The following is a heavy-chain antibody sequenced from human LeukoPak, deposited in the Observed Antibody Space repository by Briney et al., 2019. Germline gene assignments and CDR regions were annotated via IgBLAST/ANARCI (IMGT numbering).Heavy chain of an antibody. CDR3: ARILHPVFAYFDY. Sequence: GGSLRLSCAAAGLTFSTNSMNWVRQAPGKGLEWVSYISFSSSTIYYADSVKGRFTISRDNAKNSLYLQMNSLRAEDTAVYYCARILHPVFAYFDYWGQGTLVTVSS. J-gene: IGHJ4*02. D-gene: IGHD1-14*01. CDR2: ISFSSSTI. V-gene: IGHV3-48*04. CDR1: GLTFSTNS.